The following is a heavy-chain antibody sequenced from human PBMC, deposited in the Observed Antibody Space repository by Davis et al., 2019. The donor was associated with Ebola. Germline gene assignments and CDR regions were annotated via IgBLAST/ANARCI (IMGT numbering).Heavy chain of an antibody. CDR1: GDSVSGGSGA. J-gene: IGHJ6*02. Sequence: HSQTLSLTCAISGDSVSGGSGAWNWLRQSPSRGLEWLGRTYYSSKWYHNYAAYVKSRITINPDTSKNQLSLHLNSVTPEDTAIYYCARGWYRTGLDVWGQGTTVTVSS. CDR2: TYYSSKWYH. CDR3: ARGWYRTGLDV. V-gene: IGHV6-1*01. D-gene: IGHD6-19*01.